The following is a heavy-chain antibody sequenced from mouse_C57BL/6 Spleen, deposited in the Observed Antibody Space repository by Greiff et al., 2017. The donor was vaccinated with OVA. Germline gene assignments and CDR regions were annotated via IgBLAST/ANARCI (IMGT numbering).Heavy chain of an antibody. J-gene: IGHJ2*01. CDR1: GYAFSSSW. CDR3: ARRIYYDYDVPFDY. CDR2: IYPGDGDT. V-gene: IGHV1-82*01. Sequence: QVQLKESGPELVKPGASVKISCKASGYAFSSSWMNWVKQRPGKGLEWIGRIYPGDGDTNYNGKFKGKATLTADKSSSTAYMQLSSLTSEDSAVYFCARRIYYDYDVPFDYWGQGTTLTVSS. D-gene: IGHD2-4*01.